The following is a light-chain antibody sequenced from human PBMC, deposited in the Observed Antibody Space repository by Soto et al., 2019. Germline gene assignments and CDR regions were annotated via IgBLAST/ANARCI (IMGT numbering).Light chain of an antibody. Sequence: EMVMTQSPATLSVSPGEGATLSCRVSQTVGTNLAWYQHKPGQAPRLLIYGASTMATGIPARFSGSGSGTDFTLTISSLQSEDFAVYDCQQYNNWPLYTFGQGTKLEI. J-gene: IGKJ2*01. CDR3: QQYNNWPLYT. CDR1: QTVGTN. CDR2: GAS. V-gene: IGKV3-15*01.